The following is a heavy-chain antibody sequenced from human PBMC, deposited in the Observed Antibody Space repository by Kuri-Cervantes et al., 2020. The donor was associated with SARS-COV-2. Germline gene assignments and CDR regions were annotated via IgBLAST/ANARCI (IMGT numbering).Heavy chain of an antibody. Sequence: GGSLRLSCTASGFDFSRTDMHWVRQTPGRGLEWVAVISYDGRKKKCVPSGKGRFTISRDNSQNTLYLQVKSLKSEDTAIYYCAKVGGKELVGANVRWFDPWGQGTLVTVSS. J-gene: IGHJ5*02. V-gene: IGHV3-30*18. CDR1: GFDFSRTD. CDR3: AKVGGKELVGANVRWFDP. D-gene: IGHD1-26*01. CDR2: ISYDGRKK.